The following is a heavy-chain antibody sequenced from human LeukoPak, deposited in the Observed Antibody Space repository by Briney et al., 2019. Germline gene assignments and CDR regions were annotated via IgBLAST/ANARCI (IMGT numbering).Heavy chain of an antibody. CDR1: GSSFTGYY. Sequence: PSETLSLTCSVHGSSFTGYYWSWIRQPPGKGLEWIGERNHRGSSYFNPSFESRVTISLDMSRKQFSLKLTSVTAADTAFYYCARGSGSYSGAVDYWGQGTLVTVSS. V-gene: IGHV4-34*01. D-gene: IGHD6-19*01. CDR3: ARGSGSYSGAVDY. J-gene: IGHJ4*02. CDR2: RNHRGSS.